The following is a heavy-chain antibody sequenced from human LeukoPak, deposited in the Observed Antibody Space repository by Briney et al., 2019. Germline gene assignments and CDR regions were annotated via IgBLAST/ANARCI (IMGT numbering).Heavy chain of an antibody. CDR3: AREFDGYSSSSIYYYYGMDV. J-gene: IGHJ6*02. CDR2: INPNSGGT. D-gene: IGHD6-13*01. V-gene: IGHV1-2*02. Sequence: ASVKVSCKASGYTFTGYYMHWVRQAPGQGLEWMGWINPNSGGTNYAQKFQGRVTMTRDTSISTAYMELSRLRSDDTAVYYCAREFDGYSSSSIYYYYGMDVWGQGTTVTVSS. CDR1: GYTFTGYY.